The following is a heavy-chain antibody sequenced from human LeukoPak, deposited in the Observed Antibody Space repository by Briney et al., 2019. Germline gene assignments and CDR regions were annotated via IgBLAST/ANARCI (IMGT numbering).Heavy chain of an antibody. Sequence: SETLSHTCTVSGGSISSYYWSWIRQPPGKGLEWIGYIYYSGSTNYDPSLKSRVTISVDTSKNQFSLKLSSVTAADTAVYYCARVRSGYDDLYYYYGMDVWGKGTTVTVSS. D-gene: IGHD5-12*01. CDR1: GGSISSYY. CDR2: IYYSGST. V-gene: IGHV4-59*01. CDR3: ARVRSGYDDLYYYYGMDV. J-gene: IGHJ6*04.